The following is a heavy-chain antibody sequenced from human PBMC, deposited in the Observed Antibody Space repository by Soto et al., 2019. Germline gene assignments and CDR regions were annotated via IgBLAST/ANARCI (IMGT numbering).Heavy chain of an antibody. V-gene: IGHV4-39*01. CDR1: GGSISSSSYY. Sequence: SETLSLTCTVSGGSISSSSYYWGWIRQPPGKGLEWIGSIYYSGSTYYNPSLKSRVTISVDTSKNQFSLKLSSVTAADTAVYYCARQVWSIAAAGTLWFDPWGQGTLVTVSS. CDR3: ARQVWSIAAAGTLWFDP. D-gene: IGHD6-13*01. CDR2: IYYSGST. J-gene: IGHJ5*02.